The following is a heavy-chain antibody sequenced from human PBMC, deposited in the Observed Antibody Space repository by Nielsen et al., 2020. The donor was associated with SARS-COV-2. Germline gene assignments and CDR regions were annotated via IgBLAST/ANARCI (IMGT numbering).Heavy chain of an antibody. CDR2: ISSSGSTI. V-gene: IGHV3-11*01. CDR1: GFTFSDYY. Sequence: GESLKISCAASGFTFSDYYMSWIRQAPGKGLEWVSYISSSGSTIYYADSVKGRFTISRDNAKNSLYLQMNSLRAEDTAVYYCARDRVLRYFDWSYYYYGMDVWGQGTTVTVSS. J-gene: IGHJ6*02. D-gene: IGHD3-9*01. CDR3: ARDRVLRYFDWSYYYYGMDV.